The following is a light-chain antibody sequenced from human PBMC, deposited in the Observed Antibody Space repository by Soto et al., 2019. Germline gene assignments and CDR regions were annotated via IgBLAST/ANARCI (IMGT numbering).Light chain of an antibody. CDR2: GAS. CDR3: QQRSNWPPWT. Sequence: EIVLTQSPGTLSLSPGERATLSCRASQSVSGSYLAWYQQKPGQAPRLLIYGASSRATGIPDRFSGSGSGTDFTLTISRLEPEDFAVYYCQQRSNWPPWTFGQGTKVDIK. V-gene: IGKV3D-20*02. CDR1: QSVSGSY. J-gene: IGKJ1*01.